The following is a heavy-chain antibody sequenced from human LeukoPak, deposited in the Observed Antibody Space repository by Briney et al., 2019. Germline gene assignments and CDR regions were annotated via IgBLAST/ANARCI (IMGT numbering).Heavy chain of an antibody. J-gene: IGHJ4*02. CDR3: ARLAYDGISHPISFDF. Sequence: GGSLKLSCAASGFTLSDSAVHWVRQASGKGLEWVGRIRDKGNTYATAYAEAVKGRFTISRDDSKNTAYLQMNSLKIEDTAVYYCARLAYDGISHPISFDFWGQGTLVTVSS. V-gene: IGHV3-73*01. D-gene: IGHD3-22*01. CDR1: GFTLSDSA. CDR2: IRDKGNTYAT.